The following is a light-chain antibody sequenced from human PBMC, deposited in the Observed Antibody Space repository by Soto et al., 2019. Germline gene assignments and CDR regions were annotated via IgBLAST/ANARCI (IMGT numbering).Light chain of an antibody. CDR1: TGTVTSGHY. CDR3: LLSYSGARGV. J-gene: IGLJ2*01. V-gene: IGLV7-46*01. Sequence: QAVVTQEPSLTVSPGGTVTLTCGSSTGTVTSGHYPYWFQQKPGQAPRTLIYHTSNKHSWTPARFSGSLLGGKAALTLSGAQPEDEAEYYCLLSYSGARGVFGGGTKVTVL. CDR2: HTS.